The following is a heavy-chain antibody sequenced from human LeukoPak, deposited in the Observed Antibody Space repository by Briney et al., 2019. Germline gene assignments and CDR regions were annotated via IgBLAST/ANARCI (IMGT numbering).Heavy chain of an antibody. Sequence: PGGSLRLSCAASGFTFSNYWMHWVRQAPGKGLVWVSRINTDGSRTTYADSVRGRFTISRDNAKNTLYLQMNPLRAEDTAVYYCARSAGMVDYWGQGTLVTVSS. V-gene: IGHV3-74*01. CDR3: ARSAGMVDY. CDR1: GFTFSNYW. J-gene: IGHJ4*02. CDR2: INTDGSRT.